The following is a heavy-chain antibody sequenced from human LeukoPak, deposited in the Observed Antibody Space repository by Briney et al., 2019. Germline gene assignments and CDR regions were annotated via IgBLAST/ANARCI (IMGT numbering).Heavy chain of an antibody. CDR1: GFTVSSNY. D-gene: IGHD3-22*01. Sequence: GGSLRLSCAASGFTVSSNYMSWVRQAPGKGLEWVSVIYSGGSTYYADSVKGRFTISRDNSKNTLYLQMNSLRAEDTAVYYCAREAPIYYDSSVKRYFDYWGQGTLVTVSS. CDR3: AREAPIYYDSSVKRYFDY. V-gene: IGHV3-53*01. J-gene: IGHJ4*02. CDR2: IYSGGST.